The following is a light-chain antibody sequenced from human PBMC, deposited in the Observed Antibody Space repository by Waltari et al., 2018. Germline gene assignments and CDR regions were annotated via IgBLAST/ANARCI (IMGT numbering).Light chain of an antibody. J-gene: IGLJ2*01. Sequence: QSALTQPRSVSGSPGQSASIPCTGTSRDIGPYNYVPWYQQYPGKAPKVIIYDVTKWPPGVPDRFSGSKSGNTASLTISGLQAEDEAQYYCCSYAGSHTPQWIFGGGTKLTVL. V-gene: IGLV2-11*01. CDR2: DVT. CDR1: SRDIGPYNY. CDR3: CSYAGSHTPQWI.